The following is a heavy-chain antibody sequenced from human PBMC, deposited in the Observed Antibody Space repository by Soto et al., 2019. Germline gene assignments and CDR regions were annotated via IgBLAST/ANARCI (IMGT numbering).Heavy chain of an antibody. V-gene: IGHV3-48*02. Sequence: PGGCLKLSCASSGFSFSSYSRNWVRQAPGKGLEWVSYISSSSSTMYYADSVKGRFTISRDNAKNSLYLQMNSLRDEDTAVYYCAKDYCSGSTCQGYDPWGQGTLVTVSS. CDR1: GFSFSSYS. CDR3: AKDYCSGSTCQGYDP. CDR2: ISSSSSTM. D-gene: IGHD2-2*01. J-gene: IGHJ5*02.